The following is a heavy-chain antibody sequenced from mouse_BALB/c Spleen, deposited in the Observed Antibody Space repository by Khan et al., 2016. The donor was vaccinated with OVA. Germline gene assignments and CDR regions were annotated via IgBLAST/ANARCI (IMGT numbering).Heavy chain of an antibody. CDR3: ARKDYYDYDPFPY. CDR2: INYSGNT. J-gene: IGHJ3*01. CDR1: GYSITGEYA. D-gene: IGHD2-4*01. V-gene: IGHV3-2*02. Sequence: EVQLQESGPGLVKPSQSLSLTCTVTGYSITGEYAWNWIRQFPGNKLEWMGYINYSGNTRFNPSLKSRASITRDTSKNQFFLQLNSVTTEDTATYYCARKDYYDYDPFPYWGQGTLVTVSA.